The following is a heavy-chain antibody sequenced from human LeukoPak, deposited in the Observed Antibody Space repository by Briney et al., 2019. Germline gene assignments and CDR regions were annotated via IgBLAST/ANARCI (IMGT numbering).Heavy chain of an antibody. CDR2: ISSSVNA. CDR3: ARFSSGCGGASCYLSS. V-gene: IGHV4-59*11. CDR1: GGSISSHF. J-gene: IGHJ5*02. D-gene: IGHD2-15*01. Sequence: SEALSLTCTVSGGSISSHFWSWIRQPPGKGLQWIGHISSSVNANYNSSLQSRVTISLDTSRNQFSLNLKSMTAADTAVYYCARFSSGCGGASCYLSSWGQGTLLTVSS.